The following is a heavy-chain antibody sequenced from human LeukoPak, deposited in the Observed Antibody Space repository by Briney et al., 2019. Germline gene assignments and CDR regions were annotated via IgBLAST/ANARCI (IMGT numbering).Heavy chain of an antibody. CDR2: IHPGDSDT. D-gene: IGHD6-19*01. V-gene: IGHV5-51*01. J-gene: IGHJ4*02. Sequence: GESLKISCKGSGYSFTSYWIGWVRQMPGKGLEWMGIIHPGDSDTRYSPSFQGQVTISADKSISTAYLQWSSLKASDTAMYYCARTFRGVAGTWGIDYWGQGTLVTVSS. CDR1: GYSFTSYW. CDR3: ARTFRGVAGTWGIDY.